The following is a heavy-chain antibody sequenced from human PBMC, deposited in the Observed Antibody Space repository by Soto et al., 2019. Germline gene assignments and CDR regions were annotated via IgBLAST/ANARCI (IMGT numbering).Heavy chain of an antibody. CDR2: IYYSGST. D-gene: IGHD1-26*01. J-gene: IGHJ6*02. CDR1: GGSISSSSYY. CDR3: ARREPGMGMDV. Sequence: SETLSDTCTVSGGSISSSSYYWGWIRQPPGKGLEWLGSIYYSGSTYYNPSLKSRVTISVDTSKNQFSMKLSSVTAADTAVYYCARREPGMGMDVWGQGTTVS. V-gene: IGHV4-39*01.